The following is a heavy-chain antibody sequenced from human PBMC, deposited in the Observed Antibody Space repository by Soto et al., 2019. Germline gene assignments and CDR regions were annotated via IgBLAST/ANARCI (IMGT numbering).Heavy chain of an antibody. Sequence: SETLSLTCTVSGGSVSSGSFYWSWIRRPPGKGLEWIGYFYDSGSTNYNPSLRSRVTMSVDTSKNQFSLKLGSVTAADTAAYYCAASAPPATNYYYAMDVWGQGTTVTVSS. D-gene: IGHD5-12*01. CDR2: FYDSGST. J-gene: IGHJ6*02. V-gene: IGHV4-61*01. CDR1: GGSVSSGSFY. CDR3: AASAPPATNYYYAMDV.